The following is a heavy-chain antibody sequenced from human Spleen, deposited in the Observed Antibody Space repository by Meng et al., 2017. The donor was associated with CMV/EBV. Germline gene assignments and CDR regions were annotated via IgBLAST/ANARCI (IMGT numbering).Heavy chain of an antibody. V-gene: IGHV4-4*02. D-gene: IGHD2-8*01. CDR1: GGSISISTW. CDR3: ARGRLYSTAGFDL. J-gene: IGHJ2*01. CDR2: IYHSGGT. Sequence: QMRLQGAGPGLVKPSGTLSLTCAVSGGSISISTWWSWVRQPPGKGLEWIGEIYHSGGTNYNPSLRGRVTISLDKSKNQFSPTLRSVTAADTAVYYCARGRLYSTAGFDLWGRGTLVTVSS.